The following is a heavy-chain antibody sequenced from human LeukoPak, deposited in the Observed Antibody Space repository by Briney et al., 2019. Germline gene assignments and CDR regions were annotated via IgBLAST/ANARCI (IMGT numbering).Heavy chain of an antibody. D-gene: IGHD6-13*01. CDR2: ISSSSSYI. Sequence: GGSLRLSCAASGFTFSSYSMNWVRQAPGKGLEWVSSISSSSSYIYYADSVKGRFTISRDNAKNSLYLQMNSLRAEDTAVYYCARDRTAAGTDYWGQGTRVTVSS. CDR1: GFTFSSYS. J-gene: IGHJ4*02. V-gene: IGHV3-21*01. CDR3: ARDRTAAGTDY.